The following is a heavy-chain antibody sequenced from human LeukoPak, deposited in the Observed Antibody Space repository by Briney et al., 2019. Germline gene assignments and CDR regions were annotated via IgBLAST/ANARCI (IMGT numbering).Heavy chain of an antibody. J-gene: IGHJ5*02. CDR1: GFTFSSYG. CDR3: ARDGYSSGWYRRNHINWFDP. V-gene: IGHV3-33*01. Sequence: SGGSLRLSCAASGFTFSSYGMHWVRQAPGKGLEWVAVIWYDGSNKYYADSVKGRFTISRDNSKNTLYLQMNSLRAEDTAVYYCARDGYSSGWYRRNHINWFDPWGQGTLVTVSS. CDR2: IWYDGSNK. D-gene: IGHD6-19*01.